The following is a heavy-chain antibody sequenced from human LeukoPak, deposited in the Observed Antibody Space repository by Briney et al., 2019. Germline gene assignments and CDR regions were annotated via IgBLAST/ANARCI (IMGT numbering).Heavy chain of an antibody. D-gene: IGHD4-17*01. J-gene: IGHJ4*02. V-gene: IGHV3-21*01. CDR1: GFTFSSYS. CDR2: ISSSSSYI. CDR3: ARDLGDYSFDY. Sequence: GGSLRPSCAASGFTFSSYSMNWVRQAPGKGLEWVSSISSSSSYIYYADSVKGRFTISRDNAKNSLYLQMNSLRAEGTAVYYCARDLGDYSFDYWGQGTLVTVSS.